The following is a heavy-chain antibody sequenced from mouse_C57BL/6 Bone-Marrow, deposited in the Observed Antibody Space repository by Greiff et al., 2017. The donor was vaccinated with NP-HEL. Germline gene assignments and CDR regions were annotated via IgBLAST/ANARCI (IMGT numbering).Heavy chain of an antibody. V-gene: IGHV1-63*01. CDR2: IYPGGGYT. Sequence: QVQLKESGAELVRPGTSVKMSCKASGYTFTNYWIGWAKQRPGHGLEWIGDIYPGGGYTNYNEKFKGKATLTADKSSSTAYMQFSSLTSEDSAIYYCARGEDGYYVAYWGQGTLVTVSA. CDR1: GYTFTNYW. CDR3: ARGEDGYYVAY. D-gene: IGHD2-3*01. J-gene: IGHJ3*01.